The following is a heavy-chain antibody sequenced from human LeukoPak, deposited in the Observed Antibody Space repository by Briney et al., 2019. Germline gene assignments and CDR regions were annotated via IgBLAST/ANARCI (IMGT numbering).Heavy chain of an antibody. CDR2: ISHSGST. CDR1: GYSIDNRYY. J-gene: IGHJ5*02. V-gene: IGHV4-38-2*02. CDR3: ARDAGRFDP. Sequence: PSETLSLNCTVSGYSIDNRYYWGWIRQPPGKGLEWIGSISHSGSTYYTPSLKSRVTISLDTSKNQFSLRLTSVTATDTAVYYCARDAGRFDPWGQGTLVTVSS.